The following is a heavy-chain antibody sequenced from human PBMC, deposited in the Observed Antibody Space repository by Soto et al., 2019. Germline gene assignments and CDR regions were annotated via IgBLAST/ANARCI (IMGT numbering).Heavy chain of an antibody. J-gene: IGHJ3*02. V-gene: IGHV3-23*01. CDR2: ISGSGGST. Sequence: GGSLRLSCAASGFTFSSYAMSWVRQAPGKGLEWVSAISGSGGSTYYADSVKGRFTISRDNSKNTLYLQMNSLRAEDTAVYYCANGKPRQRITMIVVVISIPQGPENDAFDIWGQGTMVTVSS. CDR1: GFTFSSYA. D-gene: IGHD3-22*01. CDR3: ANGKPRQRITMIVVVISIPQGPENDAFDI.